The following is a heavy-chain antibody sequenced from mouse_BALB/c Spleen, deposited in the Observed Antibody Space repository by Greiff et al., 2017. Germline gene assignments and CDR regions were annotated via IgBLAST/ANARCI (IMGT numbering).Heavy chain of an antibody. D-gene: IGHD1-1*01. J-gene: IGHJ4*01. V-gene: IGHV5-6-5*01. CDR2: ISSGGST. Sequence: DVKLVESGGGLVKPGGSLKLSCAASGFTFSSYAMSWVRQTPEKRLEWVASISSGGSTYYPDSVKGRFTISRDNARNILYLQMSSLRSEDTAMYYCARGRSLYGSSFYYAMDYWGQGTSVTVSS. CDR1: GFTFSSYA. CDR3: ARGRSLYGSSFYYAMDY.